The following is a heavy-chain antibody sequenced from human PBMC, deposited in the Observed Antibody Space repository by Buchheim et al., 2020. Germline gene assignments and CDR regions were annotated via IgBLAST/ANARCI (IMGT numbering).Heavy chain of an antibody. J-gene: IGHJ6*02. V-gene: IGHV1-2*04. D-gene: IGHD3-10*01. CDR1: GYTFTGYY. CDR3: ARGSPRGSGSYRYYYYGMDV. CDR2: INPNSGGT. Sequence: QVQLVQSGAEVKKPGASVKVSCKASGYTFTGYYMHWVRQAPGQGLEWMGWINPNSGGTNYAQKFQGWVTMTRETSISTAYMELSRLRSDDTAVYYCARGSPRGSGSYRYYYYGMDVWGQGTT.